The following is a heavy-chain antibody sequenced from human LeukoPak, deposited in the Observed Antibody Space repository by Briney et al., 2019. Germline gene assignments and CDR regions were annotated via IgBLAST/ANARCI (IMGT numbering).Heavy chain of an antibody. Sequence: PETLSLTCILSLGSLGIYYWCWMPHSLEEGGEWIGDNYYSGGTTYNPSLKSGVTISVDTSKNQFSLKLSSVTAADTAVNFCARGGWHTWFDPWGQGTLVTVSS. J-gene: IGHJ5*02. D-gene: IGHD6-19*01. V-gene: IGHV4-59*08. CDR3: ARGGWHTWFDP. CDR1: LGSLGIYY. CDR2: NYYSGGT.